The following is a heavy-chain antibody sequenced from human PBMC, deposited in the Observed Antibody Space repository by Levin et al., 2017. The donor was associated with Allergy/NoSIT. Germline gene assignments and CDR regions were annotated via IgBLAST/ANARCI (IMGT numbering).Heavy chain of an antibody. CDR2: IWSDGSDK. CDR1: GFSFSSYG. Sequence: GGSLRLSCAASGFSFSSYGMHWIRQAPGKGLEWLAVIWSDGSDKNYGDSVKGRFTISRDNSDNILYLEMDSLRPEDTAVYYCARDMFPLFDYWGQGSLVTVSS. J-gene: IGHJ4*02. V-gene: IGHV3-33*01. D-gene: IGHD3-10*02. CDR3: ARDMFPLFDY.